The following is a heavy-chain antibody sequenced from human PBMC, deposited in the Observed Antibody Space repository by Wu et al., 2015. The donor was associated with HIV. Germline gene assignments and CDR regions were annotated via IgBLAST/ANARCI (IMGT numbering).Heavy chain of an antibody. J-gene: IGHJ6*03. Sequence: QVQLVQSGAEVKKPGASVKVSCKASGYTFTSYDINWVRQATGQGLEWMGWMNPNSGNTGYAQKFQGRVTITRNTSISTAYMELSSLRSEDTAVYYCARGPXTVTTYYYYYYYMDVWGKGTTVTVSS. CDR3: ARGPXTVTTYYYYYYYMDV. V-gene: IGHV1-8*03. CDR1: GYTFTSYD. D-gene: IGHD4-17*01. CDR2: MNPNSGNT.